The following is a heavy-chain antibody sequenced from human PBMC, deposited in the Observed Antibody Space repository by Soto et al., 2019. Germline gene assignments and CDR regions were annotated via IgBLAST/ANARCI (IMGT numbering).Heavy chain of an antibody. D-gene: IGHD1-26*01. Sequence: QVQLRESGPGLVKPSETLSLTCAVSGGSITSGGSYWSWVRQHPGKGLEWIGHVYYSCSAYYNPSLTSRVARSVDTSKNHFSLRVNYVTAADTAVYYCAKSLPGGTIYYMDVWGEGTTITVSS. V-gene: IGHV4-31*11. J-gene: IGHJ6*03. CDR2: VYYSCSA. CDR1: GGSITSGGSY. CDR3: AKSLPGGTIYYMDV.